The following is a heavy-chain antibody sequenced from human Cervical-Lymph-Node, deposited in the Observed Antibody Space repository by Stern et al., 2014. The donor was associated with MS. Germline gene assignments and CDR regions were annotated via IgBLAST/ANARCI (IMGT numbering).Heavy chain of an antibody. CDR3: ATVSRADY. CDR2: IRAILDGGTT. V-gene: IGHV3-15*01. J-gene: IGHJ4*02. D-gene: IGHD2/OR15-2a*01. CDR1: GFTFTDAW. Sequence: VQLVESGGGLVKPGGSLRVSCAASGFTFTDAWMHWVRQAPGKGLEWVGRIRAILDGGTTDYAAPVKGRFTISRDDSTNTLYLQMNNVKAEDTGVYYCATVSRADYWGQGTLVTVSS.